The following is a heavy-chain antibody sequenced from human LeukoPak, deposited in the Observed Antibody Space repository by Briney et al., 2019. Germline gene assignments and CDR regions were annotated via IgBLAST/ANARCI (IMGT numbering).Heavy chain of an antibody. CDR1: GGSFSGYY. Sequence: KASETLSLTCAVYGGSFSGYYWSWIRQPPGKGLEWIGEINHSGSTYYNPSLKSRVTISVDTSKNQFSLKLSSVTAADTAVYYCARAVQPGERSRYYFDYWGQGTLVTVSS. V-gene: IGHV4-34*09. D-gene: IGHD1-1*01. J-gene: IGHJ4*02. CDR3: ARAVQPGERSRYYFDY. CDR2: INHSGST.